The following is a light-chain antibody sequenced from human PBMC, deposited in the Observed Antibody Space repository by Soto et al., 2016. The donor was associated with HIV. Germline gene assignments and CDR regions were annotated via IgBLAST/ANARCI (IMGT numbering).Light chain of an antibody. CDR2: KAS. J-gene: IGKJ1*01. V-gene: IGKV1-5*03. CDR3: QQYNSYPWT. Sequence: DIQMTQSPSTLSASVGDRVTITCRASQSISSWLAWYQQKPGKVPKVLIYKASTLESGVPSRFSGSGSGTEFTLTISSLQPDDFATYYCQQYNSYPWTFGQGTKGGNQ. CDR1: QSISSW.